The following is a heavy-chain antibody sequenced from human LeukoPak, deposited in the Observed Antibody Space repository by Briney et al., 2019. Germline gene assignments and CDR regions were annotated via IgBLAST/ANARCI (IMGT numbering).Heavy chain of an antibody. J-gene: IGHJ4*02. D-gene: IGHD3-22*01. CDR1: GGSITSSNFY. CDR2: IYYTGST. V-gene: IGHV4-39*07. Sequence: SETLSLTCTVSGGSITSSNFYWGWIRPPPGKGLEWIGSIYYTGSTYYKPSLKGRLTISVDTSKNQFSLKLSSVTAADTAVYYCARNYYDSSGYYIDQFYFDYWGQGTLVTVSS. CDR3: ARNYYDSSGYYIDQFYFDY.